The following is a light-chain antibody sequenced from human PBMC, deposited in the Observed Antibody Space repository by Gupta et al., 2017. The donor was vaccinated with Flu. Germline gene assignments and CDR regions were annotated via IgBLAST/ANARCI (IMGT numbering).Light chain of an antibody. J-gene: IGKJ1*01. CDR3: QRDDSTPRT. CDR1: QSVLYNSNNKNY. V-gene: IGKV4-1*01. CDR2: RAS. Sequence: DIVMTQSPDSLAVSLGERATINCKSSQSVLYNSNNKNYLAWYQQKPGQPPKLLIYRASTRESGVPDRFSGSASGTDFTLTISILHAEDVAVYYCQRDDSTPRTFGQGTKVDIK.